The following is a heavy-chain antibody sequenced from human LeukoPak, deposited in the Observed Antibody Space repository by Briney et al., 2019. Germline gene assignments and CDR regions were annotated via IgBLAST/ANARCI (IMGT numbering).Heavy chain of an antibody. V-gene: IGHV4-39*02. D-gene: IGHD5-18*01. CDR3: AREGYSPFFDY. J-gene: IGHJ4*02. CDR1: GGSFSSSSYY. Sequence: PSETLSLTCNVSGGSFSSSSYYWGWIRQPPGKGLKGIVSIYNSGSTYYNTSLKSRVTIYVDTYKNQFSVKVSSVTAAGTAVYYCAREGYSPFFDYWRQGTVVIVS. CDR2: IYNSGST.